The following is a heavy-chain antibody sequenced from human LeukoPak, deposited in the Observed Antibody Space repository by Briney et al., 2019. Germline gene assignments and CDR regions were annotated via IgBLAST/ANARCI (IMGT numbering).Heavy chain of an antibody. V-gene: IGHV3-23*01. CDR1: GFTFSSYA. CDR3: ARANRWEPKPDFDY. CDR2: ISGSGGST. D-gene: IGHD1-26*01. Sequence: GGSLRLSCAASGFTFSSYAMSWVRQAPGKGLEWVSAISGSGGSTYYADSVKGRFTISRDNSENTLYLQMNSLRPDDTAVYYCARANRWEPKPDFDYWAREPWSPSPQ. J-gene: IGHJ4*02.